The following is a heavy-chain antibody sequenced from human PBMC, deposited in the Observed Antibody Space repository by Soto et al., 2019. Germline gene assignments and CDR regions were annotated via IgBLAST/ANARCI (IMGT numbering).Heavy chain of an antibody. Sequence: ASVKVSCKASGYTFTGYYMHWVRQAPGQGLEWMGWINIYDGDTNYAQKFQGRVAMTSDTSTTTASLEVRSLRSDDSAVYYCARDELHSVPLSMVKVRRRVGYFESWGQGTKVTVSS. CDR3: ARDELHSVPLSMVKVRRRVGYFES. J-gene: IGHJ4*02. D-gene: IGHD1-7*01. CDR1: GYTFTGYY. CDR2: INIYDGDT. V-gene: IGHV1-18*04.